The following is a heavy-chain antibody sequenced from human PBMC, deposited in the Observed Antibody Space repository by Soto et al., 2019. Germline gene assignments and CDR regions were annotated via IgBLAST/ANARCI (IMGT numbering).Heavy chain of an antibody. V-gene: IGHV4-4*02. CDR3: ARYNAASGTYYFDY. CDR1: GASVSGTYW. J-gene: IGHJ4*02. D-gene: IGHD6-13*01. CDR2: INHRGSA. Sequence: SETLSLTRAVSGASVSGTYWWSWVRQPPGKGPEWIGEINHRGSANYNPSLKSRVTMSLDISKSQFSLRLTSVTAADTAVYFCARYNAASGTYYFDYWGRGALVTVSS.